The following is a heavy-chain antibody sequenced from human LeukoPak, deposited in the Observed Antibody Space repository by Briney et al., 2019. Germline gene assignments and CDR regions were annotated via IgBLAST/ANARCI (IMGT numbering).Heavy chain of an antibody. CDR1: GFTFSSYS. V-gene: IGHV3-48*01. Sequence: GGSLRLYCAASGFTFSSYSMNWVRQAPGKGLEWVSYISSSSSTIYYADSVKGRFTISRDNAKNSLYLQMNSLRAEDTAVYYCAREDIVVVPAATHDDYYYYYGMDVWGQGTTVTVSS. J-gene: IGHJ6*02. CDR2: ISSSSSTI. D-gene: IGHD2-2*01. CDR3: AREDIVVVPAATHDDYYYYYGMDV.